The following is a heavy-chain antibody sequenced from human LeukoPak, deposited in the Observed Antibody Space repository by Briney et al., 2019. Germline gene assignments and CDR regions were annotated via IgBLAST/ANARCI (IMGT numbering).Heavy chain of an antibody. D-gene: IGHD5-12*01. CDR1: GFTFSSYG. Sequence: PGGSLRLSCAASGFTFSSYGMHWVRQAPGKGLEWVAVISYDGSNKYYADSVKGRFTISRDNSKNTLYLQMNSLRAEDTAVYYCARDSPISGYYYYYGMDVWGQGTTVTVSS. J-gene: IGHJ6*02. V-gene: IGHV3-30*03. CDR2: ISYDGSNK. CDR3: ARDSPISGYYYYYGMDV.